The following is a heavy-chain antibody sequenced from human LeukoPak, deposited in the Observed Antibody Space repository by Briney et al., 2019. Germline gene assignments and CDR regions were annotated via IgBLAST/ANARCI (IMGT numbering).Heavy chain of an antibody. J-gene: IGHJ4*02. CDR3: VRDRGYTSYDY. D-gene: IGHD5-18*01. CDR2: INKDGSDE. V-gene: IGHV3-7*01. CDR1: GFTFSNSW. Sequence: GGSLRLSCAVYGFTFSNSWMSWVRQAPGKGLEWVAGINKDGSDEYYVDFVKGRFTISRDNAKHSLYLQMNSLRVDDKDVYYCVRDRGYTSYDYWGQGTLVTVSS.